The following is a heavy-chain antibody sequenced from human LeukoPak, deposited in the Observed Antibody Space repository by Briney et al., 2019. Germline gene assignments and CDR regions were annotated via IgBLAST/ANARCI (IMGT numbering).Heavy chain of an antibody. CDR3: ARDSGYSYGPPYDYYYYMDV. D-gene: IGHD5-18*01. CDR2: IYTSGST. Sequence: PSETLSLTCTVSGGSISSYYWSWIRQPAGKGLEWIGRIYTSGSTNYNPSLKSRVTMSVDTSKNQFSLKLSSVIAADTAVYYCARDSGYSYGPPYDYYYYMDVWGKGTTVTVSS. J-gene: IGHJ6*03. V-gene: IGHV4-4*07. CDR1: GGSISSYY.